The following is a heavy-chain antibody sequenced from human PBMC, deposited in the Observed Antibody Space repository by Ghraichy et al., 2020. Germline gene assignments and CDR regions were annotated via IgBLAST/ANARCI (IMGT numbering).Heavy chain of an antibody. D-gene: IGHD6-19*01. J-gene: IGHJ4*02. Sequence: GGSLGLSCAASGFTFSSYEMNWVRQAPGKGLEWVSYISSSGSTIYYADSVKGRFTISRDNAKNSLYLQMNSLRAEDTAVYYCARTYSSGWHDYWGQGTLVTVSS. CDR2: ISSSGSTI. CDR3: ARTYSSGWHDY. CDR1: GFTFSSYE. V-gene: IGHV3-48*03.